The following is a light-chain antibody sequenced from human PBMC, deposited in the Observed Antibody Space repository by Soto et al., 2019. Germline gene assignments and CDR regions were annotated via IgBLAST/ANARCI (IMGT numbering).Light chain of an antibody. CDR3: QQYLRSPRT. CDR1: QSVSID. V-gene: IGKV3-20*01. CDR2: GAS. J-gene: IGKJ1*01. Sequence: EIVMTPSPATLSVSPVERATLSCRASQSVSIDLAWYQQTPGQAPRLLIYGASSRATGIPDRFSGSASGTDFTLTISRLEPEDFAVYYCQQYLRSPRTFGQGTKVDIK.